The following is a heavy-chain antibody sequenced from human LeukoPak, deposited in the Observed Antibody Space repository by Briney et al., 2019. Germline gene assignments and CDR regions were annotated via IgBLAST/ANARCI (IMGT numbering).Heavy chain of an antibody. D-gene: IGHD4-17*01. CDR3: ARAELNYGDYRVDY. CDR1: GGSFSGYY. CDR2: INHSGST. J-gene: IGHJ4*02. V-gene: IGHV4-34*01. Sequence: SETLSLTCAVYGGSFSGYYWSWIRQPPGKGLEWIGEINHSGSTNYNPSLKSRVTISVDTSKNQFSLKLSPVTAADTAVYYCARAELNYGDYRVDYWGQGTLVTVSS.